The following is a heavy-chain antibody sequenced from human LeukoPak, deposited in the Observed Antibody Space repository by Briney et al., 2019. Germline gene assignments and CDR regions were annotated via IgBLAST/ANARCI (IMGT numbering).Heavy chain of an antibody. Sequence: PGGSLRLSCAASGFTFSNYGMNWVRQAPGKGLEWVSFTDTSGNYIYYGDSVKGRFTISRDNSKNTLYLQMNSLRAEDTAVYYCARLYGTYPGWFDPWGQGTLVTVSS. V-gene: IGHV3-21*01. CDR2: TDTSGNYI. CDR1: GFTFSNYG. CDR3: ARLYGTYPGWFDP. J-gene: IGHJ5*02. D-gene: IGHD4-17*01.